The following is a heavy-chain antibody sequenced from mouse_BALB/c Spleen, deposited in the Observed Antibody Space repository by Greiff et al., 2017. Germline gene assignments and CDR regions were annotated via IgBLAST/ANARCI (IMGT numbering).Heavy chain of an antibody. CDR2: ISYSGST. CDR3: AYGSRVFDY. J-gene: IGHJ2*01. V-gene: IGHV3-8*02. Sequence: EVQLQQSGPSLVKPSPTLSLTCSVTGDSITSGYWNWIRKFPGNKLEYMGYISYSGSTYYNPALKSRISITRDTSTNQYYLQLNSVTTEDTATYYCAYGSRVFDYWGQGTTLTVSS. CDR1: GDSITSGY. D-gene: IGHD1-1*01.